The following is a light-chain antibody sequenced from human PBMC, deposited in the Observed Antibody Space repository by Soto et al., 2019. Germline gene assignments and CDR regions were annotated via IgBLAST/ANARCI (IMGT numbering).Light chain of an antibody. CDR1: QSVSSSY. Sequence: EIVLMQSHGTLSLSPGARSSLSRRASQSVSSSYLAWYQQKPGQATRLLIYGASSRATGIPDRFSGSGSGTDFTLTISRLEPEEFAVYYCKKYGSSPWTVGKGTKVDIK. CDR3: KKYGSSPWT. J-gene: IGKJ1*01. V-gene: IGKV3-20*01. CDR2: GAS.